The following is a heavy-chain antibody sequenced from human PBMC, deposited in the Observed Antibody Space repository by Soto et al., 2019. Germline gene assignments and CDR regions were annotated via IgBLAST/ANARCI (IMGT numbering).Heavy chain of an antibody. CDR2: ISGSGGRT. Sequence: GGSLRLSCAASGFTFSSYAMSWVRQAPGKGLEWVSGISGSGGRTYYADSVKGRFTISRDNSKNTLYVQMSSLRAEDTAVYYCAKDRTDTAMVSRIDYWGQGTLVTVSS. CDR1: GFTFSSYA. CDR3: AKDRTDTAMVSRIDY. J-gene: IGHJ4*02. D-gene: IGHD5-18*01. V-gene: IGHV3-23*01.